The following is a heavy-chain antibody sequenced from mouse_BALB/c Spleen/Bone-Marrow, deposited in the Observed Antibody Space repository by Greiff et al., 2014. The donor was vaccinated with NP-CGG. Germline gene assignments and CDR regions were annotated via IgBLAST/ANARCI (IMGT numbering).Heavy chain of an antibody. CDR1: GFTFSGFG. V-gene: IGHV5-6*01. D-gene: IGHD1-1*01. Sequence: EVHLVESGGDLVKPGGSLKLSCAASGFTFSGFGMSWVRQSPDKRLEWVATIGVGGTYTYYPDSVKGRFTISRDNAKNTLYLRMSSLKSEDTAMYYCARPFTTVVATVFAHWGQGTLVTVSA. CDR3: ARPFTTVVATVFAH. J-gene: IGHJ3*01. CDR2: IGVGGTYT.